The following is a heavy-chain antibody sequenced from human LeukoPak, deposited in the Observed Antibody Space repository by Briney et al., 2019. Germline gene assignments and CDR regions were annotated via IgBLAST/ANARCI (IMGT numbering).Heavy chain of an antibody. V-gene: IGHV3-21*01. J-gene: IGHJ4*02. CDR1: GFTFSSYS. Sequence: PGGSLRLSCAASGFTFSSYSMNWVRQAPGKGLEWVSSISSSSSYIYYADSVKGRFTISRDNAKNSLYLQMNSLRAEDTAVYYCARDREYCTNGVCYRGTPLSYWGQGTLVTVSS. CDR2: ISSSSSYI. D-gene: IGHD2-8*01. CDR3: ARDREYCTNGVCYRGTPLSY.